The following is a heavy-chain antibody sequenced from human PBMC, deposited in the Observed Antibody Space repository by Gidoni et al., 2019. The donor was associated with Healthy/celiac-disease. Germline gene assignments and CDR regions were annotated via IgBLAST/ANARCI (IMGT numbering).Heavy chain of an antibody. Sequence: QVQLQQWGAGLLKPSETLSLTCAVYGGSFSGYYWSWIRQPPGKGLEWIGELNHSGSTNYNPSLKSRVTISVDTSKNQFSLKLSSVTAADTAVYYCARVPIYGSGSYYKTWGQGTLVTVSS. CDR3: ARVPIYGSGSYYKT. D-gene: IGHD3-10*01. J-gene: IGHJ5*02. V-gene: IGHV4-34*01. CDR2: LNHSGST. CDR1: GGSFSGYY.